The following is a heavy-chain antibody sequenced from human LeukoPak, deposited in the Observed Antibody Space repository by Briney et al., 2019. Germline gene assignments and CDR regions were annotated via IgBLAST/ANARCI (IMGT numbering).Heavy chain of an antibody. CDR2: IYYSGST. J-gene: IGHJ3*02. Sequence: SETLSLTCTVSGGSISSYYWSWIRQPPGKGLEWIGYIYYSGSTNYNPSLKSRVTISVDTSKNQFSLKLSSVTAADTAVYYCARTLRGYYDFWSGYYENAFDIWGQGTMVTVSS. CDR3: ARTLRGYYDFWSGYYENAFDI. CDR1: GGSISSYY. D-gene: IGHD3-3*01. V-gene: IGHV4-59*08.